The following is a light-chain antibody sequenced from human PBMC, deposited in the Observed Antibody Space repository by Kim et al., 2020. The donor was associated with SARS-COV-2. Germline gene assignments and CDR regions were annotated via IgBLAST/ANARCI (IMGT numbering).Light chain of an antibody. CDR3: QQYDNWPFT. V-gene: IGKV3-15*01. CDR2: GSS. Sequence: VSQGETATLSCRARQSVSSNLAWYQQKPGQPPRLLISGSSTRATGIPGRFSGSGSGTEFTLTISSLQSEDFAVYYCQQYDNWPFTFGGGTKVDIK. J-gene: IGKJ4*01. CDR1: QSVSSN.